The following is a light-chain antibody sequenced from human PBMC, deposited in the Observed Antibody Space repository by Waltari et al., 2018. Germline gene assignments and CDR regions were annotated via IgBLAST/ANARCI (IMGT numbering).Light chain of an antibody. CDR3: EQTLHTPYT. V-gene: IGKV2-28*01. J-gene: IGKJ2*01. CDR2: LGS. Sequence: DIVMTQSPPSLTVTPGEAASLSCRSSQSLLYSNGYNYVDWYLQKPGQSPQLLIYLGSNRASGVPDRFSGGGSDTDFTLKISRVEAEDVGVYYCEQTLHTPYTFGQGTNLEIK. CDR1: QSLLYSNGYNY.